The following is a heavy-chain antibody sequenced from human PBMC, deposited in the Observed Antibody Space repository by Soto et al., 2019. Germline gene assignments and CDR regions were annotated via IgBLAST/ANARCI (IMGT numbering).Heavy chain of an antibody. CDR1: GDSITSNSYF. CDR3: ASLATRENYFDY. J-gene: IGHJ4*02. Sequence: SETLSLTCTGSGDSITSNSYFWAWIRQPPGKGLEWIGSIYYSGTTYYNPSLKSRVTISVDTSKNQFSLKLSSVTAADTAVYYCASLATRENYFDYWGQGTPVTVSS. V-gene: IGHV4-39*07. CDR2: IYYSGTT. D-gene: IGHD1-26*01.